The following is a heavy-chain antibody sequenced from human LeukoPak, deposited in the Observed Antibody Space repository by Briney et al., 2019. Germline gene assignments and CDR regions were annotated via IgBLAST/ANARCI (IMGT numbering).Heavy chain of an antibody. CDR1: GGSFSGYY. CDR2: INHSGST. J-gene: IGHJ5*01. V-gene: IGHV4-34*01. Sequence: SETLSLTCAVYGGSFSGYYWSWIRQPPGKGLEWIGEINHSGSTNYNPSLKSRVTISVDTSKNQFSLKLSSVTAADTAVYYCATRSTGVAATFDSWGQGALVTVSS. D-gene: IGHD2-15*01. CDR3: ATRSTGVAATFDS.